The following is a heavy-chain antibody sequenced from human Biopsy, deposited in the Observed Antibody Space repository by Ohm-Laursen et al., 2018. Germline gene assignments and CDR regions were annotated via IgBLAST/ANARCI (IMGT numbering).Heavy chain of an antibody. V-gene: IGHV3-9*01. CDR1: GFIFDDYA. CDR2: ISWDSGRI. J-gene: IGHJ6*02. D-gene: IGHD2-2*01. Sequence: SLRLSCSASGFIFDDYAMHWVRQAPGKGLEWVSGISWDSGRIDYADSVKGRFTVSRDNAKNSLYLQMNSLRAEDTALYYCARDKQVTYCSTTRCKMNAYYYGMDVWGQGTTVTVSS. CDR3: ARDKQVTYCSTTRCKMNAYYYGMDV.